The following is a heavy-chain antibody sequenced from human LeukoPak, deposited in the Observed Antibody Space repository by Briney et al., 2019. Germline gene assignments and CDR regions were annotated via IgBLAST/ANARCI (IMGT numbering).Heavy chain of an antibody. J-gene: IGHJ4*02. V-gene: IGHV1-24*01. CDR1: GYTLTELS. D-gene: IGHD6-19*01. CDR2: FDPEDGET. Sequence: ASVKVSCKVSGYTLTELSMHWVRQAPGKGLEWVGGFDPEDGETIYAQKFQGRVTMTEDTSTDTAYMELSSLRSEDTAVYYCATDSTTGVAVAGIGELNYWGQGTLVTVSS. CDR3: ATDSTTGVAVAGIGELNY.